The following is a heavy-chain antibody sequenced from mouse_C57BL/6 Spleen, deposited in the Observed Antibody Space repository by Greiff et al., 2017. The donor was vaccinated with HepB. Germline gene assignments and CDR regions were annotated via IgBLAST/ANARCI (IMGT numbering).Heavy chain of an antibody. Sequence: VQLQQSGAELVKPGASVKMSCKASGYTFTSYWITWVKQRPGQGLEWIGDIYPGSGSTNYNEKFKSKATLTVDTSSSTAYMQLSSLTSEDSAVYYCARGDSNYGYYAMDYWGQGTSVTVSS. CDR1: GYTFTSYW. D-gene: IGHD2-5*01. J-gene: IGHJ4*01. CDR2: IYPGSGST. V-gene: IGHV1-55*01. CDR3: ARGDSNYGYYAMDY.